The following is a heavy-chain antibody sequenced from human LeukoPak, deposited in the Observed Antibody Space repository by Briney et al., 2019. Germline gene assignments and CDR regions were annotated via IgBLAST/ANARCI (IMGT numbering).Heavy chain of an antibody. CDR3: ARSGATSAGDFDY. V-gene: IGHV1-69*05. D-gene: IGHD1-26*01. Sequence: SVKVSCKASGGTFSSYAICWVRQAPGQGLEWMGGIIPIFGTANYAQKFQGRVTITTDESTSTAYMELSSLRSEDTAVYCCARSGATSAGDFDYWGQGTLVTVSS. CDR1: GGTFSSYA. CDR2: IIPIFGTA. J-gene: IGHJ4*02.